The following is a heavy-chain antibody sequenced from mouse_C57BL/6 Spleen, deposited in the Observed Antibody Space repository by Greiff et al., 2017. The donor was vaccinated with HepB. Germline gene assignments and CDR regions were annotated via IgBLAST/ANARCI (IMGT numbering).Heavy chain of an antibody. Sequence: VQLQQSGAELARPGASVKLSCKASGYTFTSYGISWVKQRTGQGLEWIGEIYPRSGNTYYNEKFKGKATLAADKSASTAYMELRSLTSEDSAVYFCARRGGSSYGDFDYWGQGTTLTVSS. D-gene: IGHD1-1*01. V-gene: IGHV1-81*01. CDR2: IYPRSGNT. CDR1: GYTFTSYG. J-gene: IGHJ2*01. CDR3: ARRGGSSYGDFDY.